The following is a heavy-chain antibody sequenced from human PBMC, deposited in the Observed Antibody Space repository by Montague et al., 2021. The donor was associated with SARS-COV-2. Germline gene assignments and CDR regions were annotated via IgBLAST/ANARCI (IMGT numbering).Heavy chain of an antibody. Sequence: SETLSLTCAVYGGSLSGYDWSWIRQPPGKGLEWIGEINHSGSTKYNPSLKSRVSISVDTSKNQFSLKLNSVTAADTAVYYRARGQGEITMIVVVLTAAAHYFDYWGQGTLVTVSP. CDR2: INHSGST. D-gene: IGHD3-22*01. V-gene: IGHV4-34*01. CDR1: GGSLSGYD. J-gene: IGHJ4*02. CDR3: ARGQGEITMIVVVLTAAAHYFDY.